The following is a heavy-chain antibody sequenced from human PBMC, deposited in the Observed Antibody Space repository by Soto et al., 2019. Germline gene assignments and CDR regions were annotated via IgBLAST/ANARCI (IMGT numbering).Heavy chain of an antibody. Sequence: SETLSLTWAVSGGSISRGGYSWGWIRQPPGKGLEWIGYIYHSGSTYYNPSLKSRVTISVDTSKNQFSLKLNSMTAADTAVYYCARHNYGSGSTYFDYWGQGTLVTVS. CDR2: IYHSGST. D-gene: IGHD3-10*01. CDR1: GGSISRGGYS. CDR3: ARHNYGSGSTYFDY. V-gene: IGHV4-30-2*01. J-gene: IGHJ4*02.